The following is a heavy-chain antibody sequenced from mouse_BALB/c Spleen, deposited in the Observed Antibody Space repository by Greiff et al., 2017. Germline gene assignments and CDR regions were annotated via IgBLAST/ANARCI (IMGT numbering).Heavy chain of an antibody. CDR1: GFTFSNYW. CDR3: TGGYYVPYYDSMDY. Sequence: DVMLVESGGGLVQPGGSMKLSCVASGFTFSNYWMNWVRQSPEKGLEWVAEIRLKSNNYATHYAVSVKGRFTISRDDSKSSVYLQMNNLRAEDTGIYYGTGGYYVPYYDSMDYWGQGTSVTVSS. V-gene: IGHV6-6*02. J-gene: IGHJ4*01. CDR2: IRLKSNNYAT. D-gene: IGHD2-3*01.